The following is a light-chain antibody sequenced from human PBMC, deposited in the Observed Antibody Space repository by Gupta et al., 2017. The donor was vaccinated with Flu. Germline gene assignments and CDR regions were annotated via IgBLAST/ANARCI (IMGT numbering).Light chain of an antibody. J-gene: IGLJ1*01. CDR1: KLGDKY. CDR3: QAWDSSTYV. Sequence: SYELTQPPSVSVSPGQTDSITCSGDKLGDKYTFWYQQKPGQSPVLVIYQDTKRPSGIPERFSGSNSGNTATLTISETQTMDEADYYCQAWDSSTYVFGSGTKVTVL. V-gene: IGLV3-1*01. CDR2: QDT.